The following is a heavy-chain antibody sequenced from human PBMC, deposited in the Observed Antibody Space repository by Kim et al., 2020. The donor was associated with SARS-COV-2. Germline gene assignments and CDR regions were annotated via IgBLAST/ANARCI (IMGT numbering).Heavy chain of an antibody. V-gene: IGHV1-69*13. CDR1: GGTFSSYA. D-gene: IGHD3-22*01. CDR3: ARVPPGGDSSGEIDLAGAFDI. CDR2: IIPIFGTA. J-gene: IGHJ3*02. Sequence: SVKVSCKASGGTFSSYAISWVRQAPGQGLEWMGGIIPIFGTANYAQKFQGRVTITADESTSTAYMELSSLRSEDTAVYYCARVPPGGDSSGEIDLAGAFDIWGQGTMVTVSS.